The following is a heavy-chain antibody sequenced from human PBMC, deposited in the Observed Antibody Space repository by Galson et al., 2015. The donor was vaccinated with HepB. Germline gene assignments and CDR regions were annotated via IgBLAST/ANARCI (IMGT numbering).Heavy chain of an antibody. J-gene: IGHJ2*01. Sequence: SLRLSCAASSFTFSNAWMNWVRQAPGKGLEWVGRIKTETDGGTTDYAAPVTGRFTISRDDSQNTLYLQMNSLKTEDSAVYYCTTDPYDSSGYYYFDLWGRGTLVTVSS. CDR1: SFTFSNAW. CDR3: TTDPYDSSGYYYFDL. V-gene: IGHV3-15*07. CDR2: IKTETDGGTT. D-gene: IGHD3-22*01.